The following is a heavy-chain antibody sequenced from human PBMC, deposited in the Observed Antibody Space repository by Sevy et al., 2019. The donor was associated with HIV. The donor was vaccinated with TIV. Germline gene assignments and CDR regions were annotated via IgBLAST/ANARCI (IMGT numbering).Heavy chain of an antibody. V-gene: IGHV2-5*01. CDR3: AAGGSKEMATINAYFDY. J-gene: IGHJ4*02. Sequence: SGPTLVNPTQTLTLTCTFSGFSLSTSGVGVGWIRQPPGKALKWLTVIYWNDDKRYSPSLKSRLTITKDTSKNQVVLTMTNMDPVDTATYYCAAGGSKEMATINAYFDYWGQGTLVTVSS. CDR1: GFSLSTSGVG. CDR2: IYWNDDK. D-gene: IGHD5-12*01.